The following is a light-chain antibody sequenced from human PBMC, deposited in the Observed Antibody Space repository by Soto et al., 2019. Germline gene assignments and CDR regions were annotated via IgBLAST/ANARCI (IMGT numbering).Light chain of an antibody. CDR3: TSYTTTNTPYV. CDR2: EVT. V-gene: IGLV2-14*01. J-gene: IGLJ1*01. Sequence: QSVLTQPASVSGSPGQSITISCAGASSDVGAYNFVSWYQVHPGRAPKLIISEVTVRPSGVSHRFSGSKSGNSASLTISGLQAEDEADYYCTSYTTTNTPYVFGSGTKVTVL. CDR1: SSDVGAYNF.